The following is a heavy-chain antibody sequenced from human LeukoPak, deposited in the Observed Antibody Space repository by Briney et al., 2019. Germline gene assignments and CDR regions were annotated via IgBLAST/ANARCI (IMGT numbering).Heavy chain of an antibody. J-gene: IGHJ4*02. CDR2: IDWDDDK. CDR3: ARITPAGRQLDY. CDR1: GFSLSTSGMC. Sequence: SGPALVKPTQTLTLTCTSSGFSLSTSGMCVSWIRQPPGKALEWLARIDWDDDKYYSTPLKTRLTISKDTSKNQVVLTMTNMDPVDTATYYCARITPAGRQLDYWGQGTLVTVSS. V-gene: IGHV2-70*11. D-gene: IGHD6-13*01.